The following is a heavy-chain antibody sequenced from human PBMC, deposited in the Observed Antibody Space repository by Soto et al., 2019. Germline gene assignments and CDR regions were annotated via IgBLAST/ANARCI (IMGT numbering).Heavy chain of an antibody. J-gene: IGHJ3*02. Sequence: GGSLRLSCAASGFTLSRHTMNWVRQAPGMGLEWVSFIGSRTSDIYYADSVKGRFTISRDNAKNSLYLDLTRLRAEDTAVYFCVRDYYDTSGYPNTFDMWGQGTMVTVSS. V-gene: IGHV3-21*01. D-gene: IGHD3-22*01. CDR3: VRDYYDTSGYPNTFDM. CDR2: IGSRTSDI. CDR1: GFTLSRHT.